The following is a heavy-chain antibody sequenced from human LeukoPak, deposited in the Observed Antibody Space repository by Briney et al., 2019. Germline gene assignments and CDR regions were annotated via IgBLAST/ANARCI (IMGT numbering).Heavy chain of an antibody. CDR2: ISYDGSNK. J-gene: IGHJ4*02. CDR1: GFTFSSYA. Sequence: GGSLRLSCAASGFTFSSYAMHWVRQAPGKGLEWGAVISYDGSNKYYADSVKGRFTISRDNSKNTLYLQMNSLRAEDTAVYYCARSRGYSYGVDYWGQGTLVTVSS. CDR3: ARSRGYSYGVDY. V-gene: IGHV3-30*04. D-gene: IGHD5-18*01.